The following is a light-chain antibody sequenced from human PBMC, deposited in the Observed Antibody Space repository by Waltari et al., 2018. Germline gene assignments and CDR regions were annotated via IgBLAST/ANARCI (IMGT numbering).Light chain of an antibody. CDR2: AAS. Sequence: DIQMTQSPSSLSASVGDRVTITCRASQSISSYLNWYQQKPGKAPKLLIYAASSFQSGVPSRFSGSGSGTDFTLTISSLQPEDFATYYCQQSYSTPLVTFGPGTKVDIK. CDR3: QQSYSTPLVT. J-gene: IGKJ3*01. CDR1: QSISSY. V-gene: IGKV1-39*01.